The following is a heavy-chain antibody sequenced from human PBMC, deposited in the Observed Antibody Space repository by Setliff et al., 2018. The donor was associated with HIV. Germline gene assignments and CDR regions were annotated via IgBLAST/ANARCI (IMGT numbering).Heavy chain of an antibody. J-gene: IGHJ4*02. CDR3: ARDATRGGDFDF. CDR2: ISGSATGT. CDR1: GFTFSRFA. D-gene: IGHD1-26*01. Sequence: GSLRLSCGASGFTFSRFALGWVRQPPGKGLEWVSLISGSATGTYYADFVKGRSTISRDNSKSMLYLQMNDLRVEDTAVYYCARDATRGGDFDFWGQGTLVTVSS. V-gene: IGHV3-23*01.